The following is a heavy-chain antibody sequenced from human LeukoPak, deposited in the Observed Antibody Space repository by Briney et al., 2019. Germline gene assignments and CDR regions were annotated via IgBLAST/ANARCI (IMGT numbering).Heavy chain of an antibody. CDR2: ISSSSSYI. CDR3: AREVRLVRGVRSRNALDI. J-gene: IGHJ3*02. CDR1: GFTFSSYS. D-gene: IGHD3-10*01. V-gene: IGHV3-21*01. Sequence: GGSLRLSCAASGFTFSSYSMNWVRQAPGKGLEWVSSISSSSSYIYYADSVKGRFTISRDNAKNSLYLQMNSLRAEDTAVYYCAREVRLVRGVRSRNALDIWGQGTMVTVSS.